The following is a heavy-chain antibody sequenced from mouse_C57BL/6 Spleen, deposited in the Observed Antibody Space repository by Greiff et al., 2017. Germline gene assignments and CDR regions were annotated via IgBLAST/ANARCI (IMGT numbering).Heavy chain of an antibody. V-gene: IGHV1-59*01. Sequence: QVKLQQPGAELVRPGTSVKLSCKASGYTFTSYWMHWVKQRPGQGLEWIGLIDPSDSNTTNNQTFKGQATLTVDTPYSPAYMQRTSLRSEDAAVYYCARRGDDFYAMDYWGQGTSVTVSS. CDR1: GYTFTSYW. J-gene: IGHJ4*01. CDR3: ARRGDDFYAMDY. CDR2: IDPSDSNT.